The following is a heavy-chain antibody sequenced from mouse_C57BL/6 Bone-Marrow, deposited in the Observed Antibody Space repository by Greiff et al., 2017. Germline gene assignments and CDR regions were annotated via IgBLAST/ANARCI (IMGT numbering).Heavy chain of an antibody. CDR1: GYTFTSYW. D-gene: IGHD2-4*01. CDR2: IDPSDSYT. J-gene: IGHJ2*01. CDR3: ARWDYYDYDPDY. V-gene: IGHV1-50*01. Sequence: QVQLQQPGAELVKPGASVKLSCKASGYTFTSYWMQWVKQRPGQGLEWIGEIDPSDSYTNYNQKFKGKATLTVDTSSSTAYMQLSSLTSEDSAAYYCARWDYYDYDPDYWGQGTTLTVSS.